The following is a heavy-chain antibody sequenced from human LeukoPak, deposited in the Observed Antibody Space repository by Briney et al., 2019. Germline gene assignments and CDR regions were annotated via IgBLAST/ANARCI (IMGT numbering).Heavy chain of an antibody. Sequence: ASVKVSCKASGYTFTSYDINWVRQATGQGLEWMGWMNPNSGNTGYAQKFQGSVTMTRNTSISTAYMELSSLRSEDTAVYYCASSPSGSYYQFDYWGQGTLVTVSS. CDR3: ASSPSGSYYQFDY. CDR2: MNPNSGNT. V-gene: IGHV1-8*01. CDR1: GYTFTSYD. D-gene: IGHD1-26*01. J-gene: IGHJ4*02.